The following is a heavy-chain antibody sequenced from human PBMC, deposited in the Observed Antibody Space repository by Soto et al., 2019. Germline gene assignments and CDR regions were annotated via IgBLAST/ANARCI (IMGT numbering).Heavy chain of an antibody. J-gene: IGHJ5*02. V-gene: IGHV3-74*01. CDR1: GFTFSSYW. CDR2: INSDGSST. D-gene: IGHD2-2*01. CDR3: ARAFGYCSSTSCYVRFDP. Sequence: QPGGSLRLSCAASGFTFSSYWMHWVRQAPGKGLVWVSRINSDGSSTSYADSVKGRFTISRDNAKNTLYLQMNSLRAEDTAVYYCARAFGYCSSTSCYVRFDPWGQGTLVTVSS.